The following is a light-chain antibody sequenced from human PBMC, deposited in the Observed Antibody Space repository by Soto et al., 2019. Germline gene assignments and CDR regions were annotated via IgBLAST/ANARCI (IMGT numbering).Light chain of an antibody. CDR1: QSVSTNF. J-gene: IGKJ1*01. CDR3: QQYGRTSWT. CDR2: GAS. Sequence: EIVLTQSPGTLSLSPGEGATLSCRASQSVSTNFFAWYQQKPGQAPRLLIYGASTRATGIPDRFSGSGSEKDFTLTISRLEPDDFAVYYCQQYGRTSWTFGQGTKVEIK. V-gene: IGKV3-20*01.